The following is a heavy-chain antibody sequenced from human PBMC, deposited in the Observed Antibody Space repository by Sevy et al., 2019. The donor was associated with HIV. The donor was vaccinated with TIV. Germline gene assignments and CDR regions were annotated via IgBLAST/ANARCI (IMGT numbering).Heavy chain of an antibody. CDR2: IYSGGST. CDR1: GFTVSSNY. J-gene: IGHJ6*02. CDR3: ARERGDYGDYGDYYYYGMDV. D-gene: IGHD4-17*01. V-gene: IGHV3-53*01. Sequence: GGSLRLSCAASGFTVSSNYMSWVRQAPGKGLEWVSVIYSGGSTYYADSVKGRFTISRDNSKNTPYLQMNSLRAEDTAVYYCARERGDYGDYGDYYYYGMDVWGQGTTVTVSS.